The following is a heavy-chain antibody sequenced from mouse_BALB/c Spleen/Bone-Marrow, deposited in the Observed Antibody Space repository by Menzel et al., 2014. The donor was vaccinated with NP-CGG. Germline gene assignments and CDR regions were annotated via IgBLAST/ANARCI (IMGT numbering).Heavy chain of an antibody. D-gene: IGHD2-14*01. V-gene: IGHV5-6-3*01. CDR2: INSNGGST. CDR3: ARPYRYYFDY. J-gene: IGHJ2*01. CDR1: GFTFSSYG. Sequence: EVKLQESGGGLVQPGGSLKLSCAASGFTFSSYGMSWVRQTPDKRLELVATINSNGGSTYYPDSVKGRFTISRDNAKNTLYLQMSSLKSEDTAMYYRARPYRYYFDYWGQGTTLTVSS.